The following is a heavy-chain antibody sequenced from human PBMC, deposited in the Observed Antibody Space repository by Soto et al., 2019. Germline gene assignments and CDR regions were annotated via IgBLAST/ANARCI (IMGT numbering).Heavy chain of an antibody. V-gene: IGHV3-23*01. CDR2: ISGSGGSS. D-gene: IGHD1-26*01. CDR1: GFTFSSYA. Sequence: GGSLRLSCAASGFTFSSYAMSWVRQAPGKGLEWVSAISGSGGSSYYADSVKGRFTISRDNSKNTLYLQMNSLRAEDTAVYYCAKPRHRNPHSVGFDYWGQGTLVTVSS. CDR3: AKPRHRNPHSVGFDY. J-gene: IGHJ4*02.